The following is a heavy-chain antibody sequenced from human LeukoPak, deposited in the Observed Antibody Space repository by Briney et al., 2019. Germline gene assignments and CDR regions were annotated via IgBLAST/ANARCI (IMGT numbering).Heavy chain of an antibody. D-gene: IGHD3-9*01. CDR1: GFTFSSYG. J-gene: IGHJ5*02. V-gene: IGHV3-33*01. CDR2: IWYNGSNK. CDR3: AREYYDILTGYYANWFDP. Sequence: GGSLRLYCAASGFTFSSYGMHWVRQAPGKGLEWVAVIWYNGSNKYYADSVKGRFTISRDNSKNTLYLQMNSLRAEDTAVYYCAREYYDILTGYYANWFDPWGQGTLVTVSS.